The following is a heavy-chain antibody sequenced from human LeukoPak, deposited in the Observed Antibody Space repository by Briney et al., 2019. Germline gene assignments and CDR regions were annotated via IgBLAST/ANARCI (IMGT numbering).Heavy chain of an antibody. V-gene: IGHV3-74*01. J-gene: IGHJ4*02. Sequence: QPGGSLRLSCAASGFTFSNYWMHWVRQAPGKGLVWVSRINSDGSITSYADSVKGRFTISRDNAKNTLYLQMNSLRAEDTAVYYCARTSYTSSRFDYWGQGTLVTVSS. D-gene: IGHD6-13*01. CDR1: GFTFSNYW. CDR3: ARTSYTSSRFDY. CDR2: INSDGSIT.